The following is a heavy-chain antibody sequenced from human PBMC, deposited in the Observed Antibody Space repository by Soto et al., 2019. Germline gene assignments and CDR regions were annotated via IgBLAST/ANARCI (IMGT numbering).Heavy chain of an antibody. V-gene: IGHV3-23*01. CDR1: GFTFSSYA. Sequence: GSLRLSCAASGFTFSSYAMSWVRQAPGKGLEWVSAISGSGGTTYYADSVKGRFTISRDNSKNTLYLQMNSLRAEDTAVYYCAKGASSSSFYYYYGMDVWGQGTTVTVSS. CDR2: ISGSGGTT. CDR3: AKGASSSSFYYYYGMDV. D-gene: IGHD6-6*01. J-gene: IGHJ6*02.